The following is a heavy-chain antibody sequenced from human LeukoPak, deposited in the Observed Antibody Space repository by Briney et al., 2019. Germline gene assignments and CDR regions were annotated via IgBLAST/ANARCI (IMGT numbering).Heavy chain of an antibody. Sequence: GRSLRLSCTVSGFTFEDFAMTWVRQAPGKGLEWVGFIRRRAYGGTTDYAASVKGRFTISIDDSKNIAFLQMNSLKTEDTAIYFCSRDSHGDDVYDYGGQGTLVTVSS. V-gene: IGHV3-49*04. D-gene: IGHD1-1*01. J-gene: IGHJ4*02. CDR2: IRRRAYGGTT. CDR3: SRDSHGDDVYDY. CDR1: GFTFEDFA.